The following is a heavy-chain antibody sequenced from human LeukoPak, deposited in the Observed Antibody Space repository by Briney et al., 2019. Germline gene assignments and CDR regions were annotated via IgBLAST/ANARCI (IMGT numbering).Heavy chain of an antibody. J-gene: IGHJ6*02. CDR2: ISSDGSTK. Sequence: GGSLRLSCAASGFTFSSYAMHWVRQAPGKGLEWVAVISSDGSTKYYADSVKGRFTISRDNSKNTLYLQMNSLRAEDTAVYYCARDPVTLYYYYGMDVWGQGTTVTVSS. CDR1: GFTFSSYA. D-gene: IGHD4-17*01. CDR3: ARDPVTLYYYYGMDV. V-gene: IGHV3-30*07.